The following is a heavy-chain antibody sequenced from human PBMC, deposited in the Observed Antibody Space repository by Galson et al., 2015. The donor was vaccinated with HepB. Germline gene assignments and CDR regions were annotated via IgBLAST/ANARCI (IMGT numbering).Heavy chain of an antibody. V-gene: IGHV3-7*01. CDR3: ARHPDLSFLCSSATCYKAWFDP. D-gene: IGHD2-2*02. CDR1: GFTFSSYW. CDR2: IKQDGSGK. J-gene: IGHJ5*02. Sequence: SLRLSCAASGFTFSSYWMTWVRQAPGKGLEWVASIKQDGSGKYYVDSVKGRFTISRDNAKNSLYLQMNSLRAEDTAVYYCARHPDLSFLCSSATCYKAWFDPWGQGTLVTVSS.